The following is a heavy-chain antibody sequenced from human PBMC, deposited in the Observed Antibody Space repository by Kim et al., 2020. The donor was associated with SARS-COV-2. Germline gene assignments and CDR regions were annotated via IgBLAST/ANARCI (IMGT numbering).Heavy chain of an antibody. CDR1: GFTFSSYG. J-gene: IGHJ6*02. D-gene: IGHD2-8*01. CDR3: ARSGLKGDGMDV. CDR2: IWYDGSNK. Sequence: GGSLRLSCAASGFTFSSYGMHWVRQAPGKGLEWVAVIWYDGSNKYYADSVKGRFTISRDNSKNTLYLQMNSLRAEDTAVYYCARSGLKGDGMDVWGQGTTVTVSS. V-gene: IGHV3-33*01.